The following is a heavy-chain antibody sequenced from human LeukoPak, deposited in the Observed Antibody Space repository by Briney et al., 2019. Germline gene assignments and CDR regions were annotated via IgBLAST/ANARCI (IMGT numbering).Heavy chain of an antibody. V-gene: IGHV1-24*01. Sequence: ASVKVSCKVSGYTLTELSMHWVPQAPGKGLEWMGGFDPEDGETIYAQKFQGRVTMTEDTSTDTAYIELSSLRSEDTAVYYCATDLVVPAANPPLWGQGTLVTVSS. CDR2: FDPEDGET. D-gene: IGHD2-2*01. J-gene: IGHJ4*02. CDR3: ATDLVVPAANPPL. CDR1: GYTLTELS.